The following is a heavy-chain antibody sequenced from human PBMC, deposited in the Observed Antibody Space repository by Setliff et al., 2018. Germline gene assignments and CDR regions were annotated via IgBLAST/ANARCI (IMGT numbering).Heavy chain of an antibody. Sequence: PGGSLRLSCAASGFTFDDYGMSWVRQAPGKGLEWVSGINWNGGSTYYADSVKGRFTISRDNSKNSLYLQMNSLRAEDTALYYCAKGLTGDWGVDYWGQGTLVTVSS. CDR2: INWNGGST. D-gene: IGHD7-27*01. V-gene: IGHV3-43D*04. CDR1: GFTFDDYG. J-gene: IGHJ4*02. CDR3: AKGLTGDWGVDY.